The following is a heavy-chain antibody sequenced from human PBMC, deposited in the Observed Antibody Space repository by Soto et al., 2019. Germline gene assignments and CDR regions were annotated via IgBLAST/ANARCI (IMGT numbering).Heavy chain of an antibody. D-gene: IGHD3-10*01. Sequence: SETLSLTCTVSGGSISSYYWSWIRQPPGKGLEWIGYIYYSGSTNYNPSLKSRVTISVDTSKNQFSLKLSSVTAADTAVYYCARTGLTMVRGVIFGYYGMDVWGQGTTVT. CDR2: IYYSGST. CDR1: GGSISSYY. CDR3: ARTGLTMVRGVIFGYYGMDV. J-gene: IGHJ6*02. V-gene: IGHV4-59*01.